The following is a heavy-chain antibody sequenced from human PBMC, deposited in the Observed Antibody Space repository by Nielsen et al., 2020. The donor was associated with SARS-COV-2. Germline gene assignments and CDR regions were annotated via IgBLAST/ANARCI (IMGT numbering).Heavy chain of an antibody. D-gene: IGHD6-13*01. CDR2: ISYDGSIK. CDR1: GFTISRFG. V-gene: IGHV3-30*18. CDR3: TKGAQLGDY. J-gene: IGHJ4*02. Sequence: GGSLRLSCEASGFTISRFGMHWVRQAPGKGLEWVTFISYDGSIKYYADSVKGRFTIPTDISKNTLYLQMNSLRAEDAGVYYCTKGAQLGDYWGQGTLVTVSS.